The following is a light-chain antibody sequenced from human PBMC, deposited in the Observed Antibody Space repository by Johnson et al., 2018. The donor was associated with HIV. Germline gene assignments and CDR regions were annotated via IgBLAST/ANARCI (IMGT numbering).Light chain of an antibody. Sequence: QSVLTQPPSVSAAPGQKVTISCSGSSSNIGNNYVSWYQQLPGTAPKLLIYENNKRPSGIPDRFSGSKSGTSATLGITGLPTGDEADYYCGTLDSSLSASYVFGTGTKVAVL. CDR1: SSNIGNNY. CDR2: ENN. CDR3: GTLDSSLSASYV. V-gene: IGLV1-51*02. J-gene: IGLJ1*01.